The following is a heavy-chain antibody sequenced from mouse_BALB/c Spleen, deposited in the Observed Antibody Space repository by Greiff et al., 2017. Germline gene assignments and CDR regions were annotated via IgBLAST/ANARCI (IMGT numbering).Heavy chain of an antibody. CDR1: GFTFSSYA. CDR2: ISSGGSYT. Sequence: EVKLMESGGGLVKPGGSLKLSCAASGFTFSSYAMSWVRQSPEKRLEWVAEISSGGSYTYYPDTVTGRFTISRDNAKNTLYLEMSSLRSEDTAMYYCAKESNWYFDVWGAGTTVTVSS. V-gene: IGHV5-9-4*01. J-gene: IGHJ1*01. CDR3: AKESNWYFDV.